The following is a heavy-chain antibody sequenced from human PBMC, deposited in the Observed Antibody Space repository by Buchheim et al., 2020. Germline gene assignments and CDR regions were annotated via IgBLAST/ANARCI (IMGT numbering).Heavy chain of an antibody. CDR3: ARDLHRAAYDYYYYGMDV. V-gene: IGHV3-30*04. Sequence: QVQLVESGGGVVQPGRSLRLSCAASGFTFSSYAMHWVCQAPGKGLEWVAVISYDGSNKYYADSVKGRFTISRDNSKNTLYLQMNSLRAEDTAVYYCARDLHRAAYDYYYYGMDVWGQGTT. CDR1: GFTFSSYA. D-gene: IGHD6-13*01. J-gene: IGHJ6*02. CDR2: ISYDGSNK.